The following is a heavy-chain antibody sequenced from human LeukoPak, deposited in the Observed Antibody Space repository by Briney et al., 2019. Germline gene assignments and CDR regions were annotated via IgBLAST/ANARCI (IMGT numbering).Heavy chain of an antibody. CDR2: IGGTGVRT. D-gene: IGHD3-16*01. Sequence: GGSLRLSCATSGFTFSSYEMNWVRQAPGKGLEWVSTIGGTGVRTYYADSVKGRFTISRDNSKNTLYLQINSLRAEDTAVYFCAKDRLGGPYFFHYWGQGTLVTVSS. CDR1: GFTFSSYE. CDR3: AKDRLGGPYFFHY. J-gene: IGHJ4*02. V-gene: IGHV3-23*01.